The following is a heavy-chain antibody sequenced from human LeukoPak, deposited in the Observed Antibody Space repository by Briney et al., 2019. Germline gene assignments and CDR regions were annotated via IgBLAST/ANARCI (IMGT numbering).Heavy chain of an antibody. Sequence: GGSLRLSCAASGFTFDDYTMHWVRQAPGKGLEWVSLISWDGGSTYYADSVKGRSTISRDNSKNSLYLQMNSLRTEDTALYYCAKERGRELLGGYFDYWGQGTLVTVSS. J-gene: IGHJ4*02. CDR1: GFTFDDYT. CDR2: ISWDGGST. V-gene: IGHV3-43*01. D-gene: IGHD1-26*01. CDR3: AKERGRELLGGYFDY.